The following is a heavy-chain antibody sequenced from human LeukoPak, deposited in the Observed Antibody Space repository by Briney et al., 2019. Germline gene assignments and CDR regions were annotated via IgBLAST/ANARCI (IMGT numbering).Heavy chain of an antibody. D-gene: IGHD3-3*01. CDR1: GFTFSSYG. CDR3: TKSFWSGYFDY. CDR2: IWYDGSNK. Sequence: QAGGSLRLSCAASGFTFSSYGMHWVRQAPGKGLEWVAVIWYDGSNKYYADSVKGRFTISRDNSKNTLYLQMNSLRAEDTAVYYCTKSFWSGYFDYWGQGTLVTVSS. J-gene: IGHJ4*02. V-gene: IGHV3-33*06.